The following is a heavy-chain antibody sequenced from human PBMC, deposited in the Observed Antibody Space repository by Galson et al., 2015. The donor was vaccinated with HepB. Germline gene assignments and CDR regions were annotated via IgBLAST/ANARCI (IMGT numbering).Heavy chain of an antibody. CDR2: ISSGSSTI. V-gene: IGHV3-48*01. CDR1: GFTLSSYS. Sequence: SLRLPCAASGFTLSSYSLNWVRQAPGKGLEWVSYISSGSSTIYSADSVKGRFPISRDNAKNSLSLQMNSLRAEDTAVYYCASEVVATIREPAGFDYWGQGTLVTVSS. D-gene: IGHD5-12*01. J-gene: IGHJ4*02. CDR3: ASEVVATIREPAGFDY.